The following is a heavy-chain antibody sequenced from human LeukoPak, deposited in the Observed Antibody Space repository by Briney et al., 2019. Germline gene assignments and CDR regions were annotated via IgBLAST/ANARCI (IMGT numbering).Heavy chain of an antibody. V-gene: IGHV4-61*02. CDR1: GGSISSGSYN. Sequence: SQTLSLTCTVSGGSISSGSYNWSWIRQPAGKGLEWIGRIYTSGSTNYNPSLKSRVTISVDTSKKQFSLKLSSVTAADTAVYYCARGLGSSSFNWFDPWGQGTLVTVSS. J-gene: IGHJ5*02. CDR3: ARGLGSSSFNWFDP. CDR2: IYTSGST. D-gene: IGHD6-6*01.